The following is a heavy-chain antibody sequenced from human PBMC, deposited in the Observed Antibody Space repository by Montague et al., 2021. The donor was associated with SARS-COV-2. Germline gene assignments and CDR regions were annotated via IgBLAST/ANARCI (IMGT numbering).Heavy chain of an antibody. J-gene: IGHJ4*02. CDR1: GGGSISSSHW. CDR3: ARFTSTGSGSYYIFDY. V-gene: IGHV4-4*02. D-gene: IGHD1-26*01. CDR2: IYHDGST. Sequence: SETLSLTCTVPGGGSISSSHWWSWVRQPPGKGLEWIGEIYHDGSTNYNPSLKSRLTISVDKSKNQFSLKLSSVTAADTAVYYCARFTSTGSGSYYIFDYCGQGTLVTVSS.